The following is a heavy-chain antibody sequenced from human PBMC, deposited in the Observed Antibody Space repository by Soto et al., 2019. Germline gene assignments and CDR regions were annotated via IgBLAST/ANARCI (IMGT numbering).Heavy chain of an antibody. CDR3: ARSSGWYGGAFDY. CDR2: MNPNSGNT. D-gene: IGHD6-19*01. Sequence: ASVKVSCKASGYTSTSYDINWVRQATGQGLEWMGWMNPNSGNTGYAQKFQGRVTMTRNTSISTAYMEMSSLRSEDTAVYYCARSSGWYGGAFDYWGQGTLVTVSS. J-gene: IGHJ4*02. V-gene: IGHV1-8*01. CDR1: GYTSTSYD.